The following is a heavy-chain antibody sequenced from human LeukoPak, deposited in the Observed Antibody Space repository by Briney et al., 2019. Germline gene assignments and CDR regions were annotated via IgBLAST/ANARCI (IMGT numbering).Heavy chain of an antibody. CDR3: ASGLSFLVAAAGSFDY. CDR1: GFTFSSYG. J-gene: IGHJ4*02. Sequence: GGSLRLSCAASGFTFSSYGMHWVRQAPGKGLEWVAVIWYDGSNKYYADSVKGRFTISRDNSKNTLYLQMNSLRAEDTAVYYCASGLSFLVAAAGSFDYWGQGTLVTVSS. CDR2: IWYDGSNK. D-gene: IGHD6-13*01. V-gene: IGHV3-33*01.